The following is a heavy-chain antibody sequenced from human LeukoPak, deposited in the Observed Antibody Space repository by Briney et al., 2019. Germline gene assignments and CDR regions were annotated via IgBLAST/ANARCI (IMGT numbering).Heavy chain of an antibody. J-gene: IGHJ4*02. CDR2: IYYSGST. D-gene: IGHD6-19*01. Sequence: SETLSLTCTVSGGPISSSGYYWGWIRQPPGKGLEWIGSIYYSGSTYYNPSLKSRVTISVDTSKNQFSLKLSSVTAADTAVYYCARHPLYRNIAVAGTVDYWGQGTLVTVSS. V-gene: IGHV4-39*01. CDR3: ARHPLYRNIAVAGTVDY. CDR1: GGPISSSGYY.